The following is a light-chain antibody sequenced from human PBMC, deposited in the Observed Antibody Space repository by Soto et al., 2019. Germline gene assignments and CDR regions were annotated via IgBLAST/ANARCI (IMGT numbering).Light chain of an antibody. J-gene: IGKJ2*02. Sequence: EIVLTQSPGTLALSPGERATLSCRSSQSVTSGYVAWYQHKPGQAPRLLISDASRRATGIPDRFSGSGSGTDFTLTISRLEPEDFAVYYWQQYGSSPPSIFGQGTRVEI. V-gene: IGKV3-20*01. CDR2: DAS. CDR1: QSVTSGY. CDR3: QQYGSSPPSI.